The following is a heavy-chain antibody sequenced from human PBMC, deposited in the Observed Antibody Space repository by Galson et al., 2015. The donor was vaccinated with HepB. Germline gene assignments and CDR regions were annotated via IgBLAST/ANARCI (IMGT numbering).Heavy chain of an antibody. CDR3: ARERHYYHSSGYDHFDP. D-gene: IGHD3-22*01. J-gene: IGHJ5*02. Sequence: SLRLSCAASGFSFSSYAMHWVRQAPGKGLEWVAAVWHDGNNKYYLDSVKGRFTISRDNSQDTLFLQMNSLRVEDTAVYYCARERHYYHSSGYDHFDPWGQGTLVTVSS. CDR2: VWHDGNNK. CDR1: GFSFSSYA. V-gene: IGHV3-33*01.